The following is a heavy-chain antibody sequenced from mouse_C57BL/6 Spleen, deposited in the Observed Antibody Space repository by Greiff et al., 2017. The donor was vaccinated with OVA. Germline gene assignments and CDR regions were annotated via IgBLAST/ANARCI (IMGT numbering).Heavy chain of an antibody. CDR2: ISDGGSYT. V-gene: IGHV5-4*01. CDR1: GFTFSSYA. Sequence: DVKLVESGGGLVKPGGSLKLSCAASGFTFSSYAMSWVRQTPEKRLEWVATISDGGSYTYYPDNVKGRFTISRDNAKNNLYLQMSHLKSEDTAMYYCARDWAYWGQGTLVTVSA. CDR3: ARDWAY. J-gene: IGHJ3*01.